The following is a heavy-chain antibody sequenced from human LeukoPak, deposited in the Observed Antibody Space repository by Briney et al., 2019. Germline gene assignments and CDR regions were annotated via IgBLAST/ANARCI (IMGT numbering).Heavy chain of an antibody. V-gene: IGHV1-69*05. Sequence: SVKVSRKASGGTFSSYAISWVRQAPGQGLEWMGRIIPIFGTANYAQKFQGRVTITTDESTSTAYMELSSLRSEDTAVYYCARDGGYSYGLYFDYWGQGTLVTVSS. D-gene: IGHD5-18*01. CDR2: IIPIFGTA. CDR3: ARDGGYSYGLYFDY. CDR1: GGTFSSYA. J-gene: IGHJ4*02.